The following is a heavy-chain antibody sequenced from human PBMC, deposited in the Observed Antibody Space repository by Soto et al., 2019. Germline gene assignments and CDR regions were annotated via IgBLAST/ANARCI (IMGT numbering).Heavy chain of an antibody. CDR1: GFTFNNYA. Sequence: EVQLLESGGGLVQPGGSLRLSCAASGFTFNNYAMTWVRQAPGKGLEWVSTISGSDGSTYYADSVKGRFTISRDNSKNSLYLQMSSLRAEDTALYYCVKDWTGETCPCMDVWGQGTTVTVSS. CDR2: ISGSDGST. D-gene: IGHD2-8*02. CDR3: VKDWTGETCPCMDV. V-gene: IGHV3-23*01. J-gene: IGHJ6*01.